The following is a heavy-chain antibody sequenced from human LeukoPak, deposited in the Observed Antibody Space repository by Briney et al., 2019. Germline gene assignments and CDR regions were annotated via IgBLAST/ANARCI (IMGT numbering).Heavy chain of an antibody. J-gene: IGHJ5*02. CDR3: ARDGWNDVAYNWFDP. V-gene: IGHV1-46*01. D-gene: IGHD1-1*01. CDR1: GYTFTSYY. Sequence: ASVKVSCKAYGYTFTSYYMHWVRQAPGQGLEWMGIINPSGGRTNYAQKFQGRVTMTRDTSTSTVYMELSSLRSEDTAVYYCARDGWNDVAYNWFDPWGQGTLVTVFS. CDR2: INPSGGRT.